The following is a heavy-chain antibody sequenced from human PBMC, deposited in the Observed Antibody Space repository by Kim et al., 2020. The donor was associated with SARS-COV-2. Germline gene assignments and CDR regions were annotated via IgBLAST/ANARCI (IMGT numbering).Heavy chain of an antibody. CDR3: ARERITMVRGALDV. D-gene: IGHD3-10*01. CDR1: GFTFSSYD. Sequence: GGSLRLSCAASGFTFSSYDMHWVRQATGKGLEWVSAIGTAGDTYYPGSVKDRFTISRENAKNYLYLQMNSLRAGDTAVYYCARERITMVRGALDVWGQGTTVTVSS. J-gene: IGHJ6*02. V-gene: IGHV3-13*01. CDR2: IGTAGDT.